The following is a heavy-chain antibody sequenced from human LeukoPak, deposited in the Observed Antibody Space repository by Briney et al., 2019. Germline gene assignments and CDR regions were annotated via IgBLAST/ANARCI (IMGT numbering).Heavy chain of an antibody. Sequence: VGSLRLSCAASGFTFSDYYMSWIRQAPGEGLEWVSYISSSSSYIYYADSVKGRFTISRDNAKNSLYLQMNSLRAEDTAVYYCARLDTSCFDYWGQGTLVTVSS. CDR1: GFTFSDYY. CDR2: ISSSSSYI. CDR3: ARLDTSCFDY. V-gene: IGHV3-11*06. D-gene: IGHD2-15*01. J-gene: IGHJ4*02.